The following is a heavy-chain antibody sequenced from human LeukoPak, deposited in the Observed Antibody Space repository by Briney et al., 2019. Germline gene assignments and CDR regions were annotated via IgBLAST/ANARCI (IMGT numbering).Heavy chain of an antibody. J-gene: IGHJ4*02. V-gene: IGHV1-18*01. Sequence: ASVKVSCKASGYTFTSYGISWVRQAPGQGLEWMGWISAYNGNTNYAQKLQGRVTMTTDTSTSTAYMELRSLRSDDTAAYYCARDPRAVAEGTFDYWGQGTLVTVSS. D-gene: IGHD6-19*01. CDR2: ISAYNGNT. CDR1: GYTFTSYG. CDR3: ARDPRAVAEGTFDY.